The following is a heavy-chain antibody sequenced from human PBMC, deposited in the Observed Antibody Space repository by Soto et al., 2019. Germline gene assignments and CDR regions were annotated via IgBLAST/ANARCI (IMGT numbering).Heavy chain of an antibody. CDR1: GYSFTSYD. J-gene: IGHJ6*04. CDR3: ARGGFLAPPTDV. CDR2: MNPNSADT. Sequence: QVQLVQSGAEVKKPGASVKVSCRASGYSFTSYDMNWVRQVPGQGPEWMGWMNPNSADTGYAQQFPGRVTMSTDMSTRTFNTEILSLPSEDTAVYYCARGGFLAPPTDVWGRWTTVTVSS. V-gene: IGHV1-8*01.